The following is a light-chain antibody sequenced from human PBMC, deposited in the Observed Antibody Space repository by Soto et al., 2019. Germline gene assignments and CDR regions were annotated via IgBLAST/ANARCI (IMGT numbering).Light chain of an antibody. Sequence: QSALTQPPSASGTPGQKVTISCSGSSSNLGSNAVNWYQQVPGTAPKLLIYSDDQRPSGVPDRFSGSKSGTSASLAISGLQSEDEADYICAAWNDNLNGPSYVFGTGTKVTVL. CDR2: SDD. V-gene: IGLV1-44*01. J-gene: IGLJ1*01. CDR3: AAWNDNLNGPSYV. CDR1: SSNLGSNA.